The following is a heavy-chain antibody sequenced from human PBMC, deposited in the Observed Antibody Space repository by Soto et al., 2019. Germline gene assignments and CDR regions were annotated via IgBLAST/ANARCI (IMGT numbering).Heavy chain of an antibody. D-gene: IGHD2-2*01. V-gene: IGHV4-34*04. Sequence: QVQLQQWGAGLLKPSGTLSLTCGVSGGSLSDYYWSWIRQPPGKGLEWIGEINHSGSTNLNPSLKRRAPISVDMSKNQFSLTLSSVTAADTDLSSCARPPIKYCSRLSCSPDYNYYMDVWGTGTAVTVSS. J-gene: IGHJ6*03. CDR1: GGSLSDYY. CDR2: INHSGST. CDR3: ARPPIKYCSRLSCSPDYNYYMDV.